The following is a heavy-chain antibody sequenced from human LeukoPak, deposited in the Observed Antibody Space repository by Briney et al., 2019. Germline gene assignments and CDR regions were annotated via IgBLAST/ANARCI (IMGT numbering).Heavy chain of an antibody. CDR1: GFTFDDYA. CDR2: IYSGGST. Sequence: GGSLRLSCAASGFTFDDYAMHWVRQAPGKGLEWVSVIYSGGSTYYADSVKGRFTISRDNSKSTLYLQMNSLRVEDTAVYYCARGIAVADTGFFDYWGQGTLVTVSS. J-gene: IGHJ4*02. D-gene: IGHD6-19*01. V-gene: IGHV3-66*01. CDR3: ARGIAVADTGFFDY.